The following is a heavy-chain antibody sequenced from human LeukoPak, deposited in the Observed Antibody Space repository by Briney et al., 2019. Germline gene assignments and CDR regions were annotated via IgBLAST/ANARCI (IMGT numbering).Heavy chain of an antibody. D-gene: IGHD4-11*01. J-gene: IGHJ3*02. CDR2: IYYSGST. CDR3: AKINRLQSDAFDI. CDR1: GGSISSGDYY. Sequence: SETLSLTCTVSGGSISSGDYYWSWIRQPPGKGLEWIGSIYYSGSTYYNPSLKSRVTISGDTPKNQFSLKLSSVTAADTAVYYCAKINRLQSDAFDIWGQGTMVSVSS. V-gene: IGHV4-39*01.